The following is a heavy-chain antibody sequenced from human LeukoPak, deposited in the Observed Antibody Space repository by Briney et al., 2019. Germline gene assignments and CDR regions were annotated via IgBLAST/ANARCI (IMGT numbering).Heavy chain of an antibody. Sequence: ASVKVSCKASGYTFTDYHIHWVRQAPGQGLEWMGWINPNGGGTNCAGKFQGRVTMTSDTSISTAYMDLSRLRSDDTAVYYCARRYTDSSEGFDSWGQGTLVTVSS. J-gene: IGHJ4*02. CDR2: INPNGGGT. D-gene: IGHD6-6*01. CDR3: ARRYTDSSEGFDS. CDR1: GYTFTDYH. V-gene: IGHV1-2*02.